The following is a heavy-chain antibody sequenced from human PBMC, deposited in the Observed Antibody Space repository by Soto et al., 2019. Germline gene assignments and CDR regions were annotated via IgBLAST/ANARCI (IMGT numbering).Heavy chain of an antibody. Sequence: QVQLQESGPGLVKPSETLSLTCTVSGGSIRSYYWSWIRQPPGKGLEWIGYISNSGSTNYNPSLKSRVTISVDTSKNQFSLKLSSVTAADTAVYYCARLIPVAGTSDWFDPWGQGTLVTVSS. CDR3: ARLIPVAGTSDWFDP. J-gene: IGHJ5*02. D-gene: IGHD6-19*01. V-gene: IGHV4-59*01. CDR1: GGSIRSYY. CDR2: ISNSGST.